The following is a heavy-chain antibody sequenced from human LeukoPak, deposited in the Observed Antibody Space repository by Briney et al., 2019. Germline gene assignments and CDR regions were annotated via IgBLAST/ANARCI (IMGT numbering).Heavy chain of an antibody. D-gene: IGHD3-9*01. J-gene: IGHJ4*02. CDR2: IDPSDSYS. CDR1: GYIFTNYW. V-gene: IGHV5-10-1*01. Sequence: PGESLKISCKASGYIFTNYWVTWVRQMPGKGLEWMGRIDPSDSYSKYSPSFQGHVTISTDKSVSTAYLQWSSLKASDTAMYYCVRRGSTGYYHYWGQGTLVTVSS. CDR3: VRRGSTGYYHY.